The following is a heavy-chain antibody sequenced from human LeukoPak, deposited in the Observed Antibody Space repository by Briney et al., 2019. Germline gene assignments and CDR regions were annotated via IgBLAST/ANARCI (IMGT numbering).Heavy chain of an antibody. D-gene: IGHD6-19*01. Sequence: GGSLRLSCAASRFTDTSNYMSWVRQAPGKGLEWVSVIYNGGSTNYADSVKGRFTISRDNSKNTLYLQMNSLRAEDTAVYFCARASQWLAFDNWGQGTLVTVSS. CDR2: IYNGGST. CDR1: RFTDTSNY. CDR3: ARASQWLAFDN. J-gene: IGHJ4*02. V-gene: IGHV3-66*01.